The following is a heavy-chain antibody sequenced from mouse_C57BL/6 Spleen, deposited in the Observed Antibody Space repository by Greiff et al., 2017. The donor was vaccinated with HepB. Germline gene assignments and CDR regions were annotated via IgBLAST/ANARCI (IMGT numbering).Heavy chain of an antibody. CDR1: GYSITSGYY. Sequence: EVKLQESGPGLVKPSQSLSLTCSVTGYSITSGYYWNWIRQFPGNKLEWMGYISYDGSNNYNPSLKNRISITRDTSKNQFFLKLNSVTTEDTATYYCARDPVYYYGSSNYFDYWGQGTTLTVSS. CDR2: ISYDGSN. V-gene: IGHV3-6*01. CDR3: ARDPVYYYGSSNYFDY. D-gene: IGHD1-1*01. J-gene: IGHJ2*01.